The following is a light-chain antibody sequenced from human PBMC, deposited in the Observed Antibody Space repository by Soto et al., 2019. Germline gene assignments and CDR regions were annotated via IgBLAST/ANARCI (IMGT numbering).Light chain of an antibody. CDR1: RDISNF. CDR2: AAY. CDR3: QRYNTLPPWA. J-gene: IGKJ1*01. V-gene: IGKV1-27*01. Sequence: DIQMTQFPSSLSASVGDRVTVTCRASRDISNFLAWYQQKPGEVPHLLIYAAYTLESGVPSRFSGSASGTDFTLTIASLQHEDVATYYCQRYNTLPPWAFGQGTTVEI.